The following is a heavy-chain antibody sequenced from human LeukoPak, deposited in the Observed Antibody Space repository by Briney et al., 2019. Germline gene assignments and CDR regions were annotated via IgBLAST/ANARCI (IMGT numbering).Heavy chain of an antibody. CDR2: IYYSGST. D-gene: IGHD3-22*01. CDR1: GGSISSSGYY. CDR3: ARAESYYYDSSGYPARYFDL. J-gene: IGHJ2*01. V-gene: IGHV4-39*07. Sequence: PSETLSLTCTVSGGSISSSGYYWGWIRQPPGKGLEWIGSIYYSGSTYYNPSLKSRVTISVDTSKNQFSLKLSSVTAADTAVYYCARAESYYYDSSGYPARYFDLWGRGTLVTVSS.